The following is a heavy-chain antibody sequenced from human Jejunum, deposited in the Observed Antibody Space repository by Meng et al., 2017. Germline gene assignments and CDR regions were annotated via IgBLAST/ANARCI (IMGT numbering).Heavy chain of an antibody. Sequence: GESLKISCAASGFTFSSYWMSWVRQAPGKGLEWVANIKQDGSEKYYVDSVKGRFTIPRDNAKNSLYLQMNSLRAEDTALYYCATSRTFDYWGQGTLVTVSS. D-gene: IGHD1-14*01. CDR1: GFTFSSYW. V-gene: IGHV3-7*01. J-gene: IGHJ4*02. CDR2: IKQDGSEK. CDR3: ATSRTFDY.